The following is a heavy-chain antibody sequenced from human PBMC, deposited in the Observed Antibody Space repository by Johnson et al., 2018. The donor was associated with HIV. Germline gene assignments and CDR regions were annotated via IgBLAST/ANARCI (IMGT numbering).Heavy chain of an antibody. Sequence: QVQLVESGGGVVQPGGSLRLSCAASGFTFRSYGMHWVRQAPGKGLEWVTFIRYDGSNKYYADSVKGRFTISRDNSKNTLYLQMNSLRAEDTAVYYCARDLMGPIVVDPYAFDIWGQGTMVTVSS. CDR2: IRYDGSNK. V-gene: IGHV3-30*02. CDR3: ARDLMGPIVVDPYAFDI. D-gene: IGHD2-2*01. CDR1: GFTFRSYG. J-gene: IGHJ3*02.